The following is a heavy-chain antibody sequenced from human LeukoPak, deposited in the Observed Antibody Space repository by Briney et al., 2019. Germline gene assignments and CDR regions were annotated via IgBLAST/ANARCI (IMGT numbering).Heavy chain of an antibody. V-gene: IGHV4-34*01. CDR3: AREGRYYGSGSYRGNDY. CDR2: INHSGST. Sequence: TSETLSLTCAVYGGSFSGYHWSWIRQPPGKGLEWIGEINHSGSTNYNPSLKSRVTISVDTSKNQFSLKLSSVTAADTAVYYCAREGRYYGSGSYRGNDYWGQGTLVTVSS. D-gene: IGHD3-10*01. CDR1: GGSFSGYH. J-gene: IGHJ4*02.